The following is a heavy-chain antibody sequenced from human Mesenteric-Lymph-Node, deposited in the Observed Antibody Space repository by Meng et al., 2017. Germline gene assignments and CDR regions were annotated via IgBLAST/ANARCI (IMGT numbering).Heavy chain of an antibody. CDR2: IKQDGSEK. CDR1: GFTFSSYW. CDR3: ARGRGEPDYYYYGMDV. Sequence: GESLKISCAASGFTFSSYWMSWVRQAPGKGLEWVANIKQDGSEKYYVDSVKGRFTISRDNAKNSLYLQMNSLRAEDTAVYYCARGRGEPDYYYYGMDVWGQGTTVTVSS. D-gene: IGHD1-14*01. V-gene: IGHV3-7*01. J-gene: IGHJ6*02.